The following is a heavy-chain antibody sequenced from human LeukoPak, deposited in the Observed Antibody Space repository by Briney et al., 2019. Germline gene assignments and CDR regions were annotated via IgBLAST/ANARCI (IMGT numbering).Heavy chain of an antibody. J-gene: IGHJ6*03. CDR3: ARDPRINCSTTSCYLYYMDV. CDR1: GGSISSSSYY. CDR2: IYISGST. Sequence: PSETLSLTCTVSGGSISSSSYYWGWIRQPAGKGLEWIGRIYISGSTNYNPSLKSRVTMSVDTSKNQFSLKLSSVTAADTAVYYCARDPRINCSTTSCYLYYMDVWGKGTTVTVSS. D-gene: IGHD2-2*01. V-gene: IGHV4-61*02.